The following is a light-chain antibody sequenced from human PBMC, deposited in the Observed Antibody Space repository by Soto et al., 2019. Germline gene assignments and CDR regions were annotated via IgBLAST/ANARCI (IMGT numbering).Light chain of an antibody. Sequence: EIVLTQSPGTLSLSPGEVATLSCSASQSVSSSYIAWYQQRPGQTPSLLIYGASTRATGIPDRFSGSGSGTHFTLTISRLEPGDFAVYYCQHFGGTTFNFGQGTRLEIK. J-gene: IGKJ5*01. CDR2: GAS. CDR1: QSVSSSY. CDR3: QHFGGTTFN. V-gene: IGKV3-20*01.